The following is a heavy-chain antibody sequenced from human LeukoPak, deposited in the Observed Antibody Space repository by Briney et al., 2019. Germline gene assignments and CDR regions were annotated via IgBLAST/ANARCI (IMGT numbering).Heavy chain of an antibody. V-gene: IGHV1-2*02. Sequence: ASVKVSCKASGYTFSDNDMHWVRQAPGQGLEWMGWINPNSGGTDYAQKFQGRVTMTRDTSISTAYMELSGLRSDDTAVYYCARDRDYGDSAFGIWGRGTTVTVSS. CDR1: GYTFSDND. J-gene: IGHJ3*02. D-gene: IGHD4-17*01. CDR2: INPNSGGT. CDR3: ARDRDYGDSAFGI.